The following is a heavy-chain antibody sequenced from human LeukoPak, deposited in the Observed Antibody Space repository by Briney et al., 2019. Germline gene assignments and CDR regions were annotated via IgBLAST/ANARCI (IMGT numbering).Heavy chain of an antibody. D-gene: IGHD2-2*01. Sequence: PSETLSLTCTVSSGSISSGAYYWGWIRQPPGKGLEWIGSIYYSGSTYYNPSLKSRVTISVDTSKNQFSLKLSSVTAADTAVYYCARRVGSTSPPDYWGQGTLVTVSS. J-gene: IGHJ4*02. CDR2: IYYSGST. CDR3: ARRVGSTSPPDY. V-gene: IGHV4-39*01. CDR1: SGSISSGAYY.